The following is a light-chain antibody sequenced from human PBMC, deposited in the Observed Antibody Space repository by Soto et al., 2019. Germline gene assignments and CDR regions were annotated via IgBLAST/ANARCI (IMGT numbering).Light chain of an antibody. V-gene: IGKV3-11*01. CDR1: QSVRSN. CDR2: EAS. J-gene: IGKJ1*01. CDR3: QQYNNWPPWT. Sequence: EIVLTQSPATLSLSPGERATLSCRASQSVRSNLAWYQQRPGQAPRLLIYEASNRAAGIPARFSGSGSGTDFTLTISSLEPEDFAVYYCQQYNNWPPWTFGQGTKVDIK.